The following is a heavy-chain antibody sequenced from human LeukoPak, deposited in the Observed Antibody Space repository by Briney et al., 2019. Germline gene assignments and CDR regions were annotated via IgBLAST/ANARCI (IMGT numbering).Heavy chain of an antibody. V-gene: IGHV3-23*01. CDR3: AKRGVVIRVILVGFHKEAYYFDS. J-gene: IGHJ4*02. D-gene: IGHD3-22*01. Sequence: GGSLRLSCAVSGITLSSYGMSWVRQAPGKGLEWVAGISDSGGRTNYADSVKGGFTISRDNPKNTLYLQMTSLRAEDTAVYFCAKRGVVIRVILVGFHKEAYYFDSWGQGALVTVSS. CDR2: ISDSGGRT. CDR1: GITLSSYG.